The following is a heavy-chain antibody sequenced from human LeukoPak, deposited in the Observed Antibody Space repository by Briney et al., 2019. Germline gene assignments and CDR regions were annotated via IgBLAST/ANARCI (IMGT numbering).Heavy chain of an antibody. CDR3: ARSRFYFDY. Sequence: GGSLRLSCAASGFTFSSYWMNWVRQAPGKGLEWVANIKPDGSEKDHVDSVKGRFTISRDNAKNSLYLQLNSLRAEDTAVYYCARSRFYFDYWGQGTLVTVSS. CDR2: IKPDGSEK. V-gene: IGHV3-7*01. J-gene: IGHJ4*02. CDR1: GFTFSSYW.